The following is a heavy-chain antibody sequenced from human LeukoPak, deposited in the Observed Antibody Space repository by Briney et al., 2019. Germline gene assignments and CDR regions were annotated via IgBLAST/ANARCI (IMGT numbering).Heavy chain of an antibody. J-gene: IGHJ6*03. CDR1: GFTFSSYA. CDR3: AKDGDCSSTSCYIRYYYYMAV. V-gene: IGHV3-23*01. D-gene: IGHD2-2*02. CDR2: ISGSGGST. Sequence: PGRSLRLSCAVSGFTFSSYAMSWVRQAPRKGLGWVSAISGSGGSTSSADAVKGRFPISRDNSKNTLYLQMNSLRAEDTAVYYCAKDGDCSSTSCYIRYYYYMAVWGKGTTVTVSS.